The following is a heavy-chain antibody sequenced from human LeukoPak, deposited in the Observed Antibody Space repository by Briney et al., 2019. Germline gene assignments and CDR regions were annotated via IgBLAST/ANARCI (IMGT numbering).Heavy chain of an antibody. CDR1: GYTFTGYY. D-gene: IGHD5-12*01. CDR3: ARGGAGYNRFDY. J-gene: IGHJ4*02. V-gene: IGHV1-18*04. Sequence: GASVKVSCKASGYTFTGYYMHWVRQAPGQGLEWMGWISAYNGNTNYAQKLQGRVTMTTDTSTSTAYMELRSLRSDDTAVYYCARGGAGYNRFDYWGQGTLVTVSS. CDR2: ISAYNGNT.